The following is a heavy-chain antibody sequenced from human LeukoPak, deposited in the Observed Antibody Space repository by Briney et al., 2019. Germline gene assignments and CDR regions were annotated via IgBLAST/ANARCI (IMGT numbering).Heavy chain of an antibody. CDR2: ISTNGGGT. Sequence: GGSLRLSCAASGFTFSTYAMHWVRRTPGKGLEYVSAISTNGGGTYYANSVKGRFTISRDNSKNTLYLQMGSLRAEDMAVYNCARYCSGVSCYSGYDYWGQGTLVTVSS. J-gene: IGHJ4*02. V-gene: IGHV3-64*01. D-gene: IGHD2-15*01. CDR1: GFTFSTYA. CDR3: ARYCSGVSCYSGYDY.